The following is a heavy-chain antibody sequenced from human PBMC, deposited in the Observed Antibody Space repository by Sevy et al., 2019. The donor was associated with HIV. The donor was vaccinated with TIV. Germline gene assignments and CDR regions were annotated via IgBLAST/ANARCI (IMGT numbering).Heavy chain of an antibody. CDR3: AREGYGSGKYSFDY. CDR1: GFTFTTYY. CDR2: ITSGGDYM. V-gene: IGHV3-21*01. Sequence: GGSLRLSCVASGFTFTTYYMHWVRQAPGKGLEWVSSITSGGDYMNYADSMKGRITISRDNAKNSLYLQVNSLRAEDTAVYYCAREGYGSGKYSFDYWGRGTLVTVSS. D-gene: IGHD3-10*01. J-gene: IGHJ4*02.